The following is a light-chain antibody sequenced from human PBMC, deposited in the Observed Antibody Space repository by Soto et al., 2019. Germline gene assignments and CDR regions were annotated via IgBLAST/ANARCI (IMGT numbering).Light chain of an antibody. CDR2: KAS. J-gene: IGKJ1*01. CDR3: QQYDTYRT. CDR1: QSIGNW. Sequence: DIQMTQSPSTLSASVGDRVTITCRASQSIGNWLAWYQQKPGKAPKLLIYKASSLQSGVPSRFSGSGSGTEFTLTISSLQPDDFATYYCQQYDTYRTFGQGSRVEIK. V-gene: IGKV1-5*03.